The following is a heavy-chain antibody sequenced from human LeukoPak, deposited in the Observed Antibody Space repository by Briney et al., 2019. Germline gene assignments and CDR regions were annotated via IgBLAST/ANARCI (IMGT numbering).Heavy chain of an antibody. D-gene: IGHD4-17*01. CDR3: GRDPNGNYVGAFEFQR. J-gene: IGHJ1*01. CDR2: ISGAST. CDR1: GFTINNYA. V-gene: IGHV3-23*01. Sequence: GGSLRLSCAASGFTINNYALTWVRQAPGRGLEWVSSISGASTYYAESVKGRFSTSRDNYKNTVYLQMSSLRAEDTAVYYCGRDPNGNYVGAFEFQRWGQGTLVTVSS.